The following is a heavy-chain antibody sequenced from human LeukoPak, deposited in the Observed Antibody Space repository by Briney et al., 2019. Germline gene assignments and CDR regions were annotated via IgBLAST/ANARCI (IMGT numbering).Heavy chain of an antibody. Sequence: ASVTVSCKASGYTFTSYGISWVRQAPGQGLEWMGWISAYNGNTNYAQKLQGRVTMTTDTSTSTAYMELRSLRSDDTAVYYCARQFSYYYDSSGYPYYFDYWGQGTLVTVSS. V-gene: IGHV1-18*01. D-gene: IGHD3-22*01. CDR3: ARQFSYYYDSSGYPYYFDY. CDR2: ISAYNGNT. J-gene: IGHJ4*02. CDR1: GYTFTSYG.